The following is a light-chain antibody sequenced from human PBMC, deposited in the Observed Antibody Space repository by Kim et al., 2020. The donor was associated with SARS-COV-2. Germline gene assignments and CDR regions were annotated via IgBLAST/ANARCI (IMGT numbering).Light chain of an antibody. V-gene: IGKV3-20*01. CDR1: QSVSSSY. CDR3: QQYGSSPQT. Sequence: LCAGERATLSCRASQSVSSSYLAWYQQKPGQAPRLLIYGASSRATGIPDRFSGSGSGTDFTLTISRLEPEDFAVYYCQQYGSSPQTFGQGTKLEIK. CDR2: GAS. J-gene: IGKJ2*01.